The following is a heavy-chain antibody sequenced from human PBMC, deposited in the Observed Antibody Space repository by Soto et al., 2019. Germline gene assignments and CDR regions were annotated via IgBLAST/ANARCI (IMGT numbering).Heavy chain of an antibody. Sequence: QVQLQESGPGLVKPSETLSLTCTVSGGSVRSGSYYWSWIRQPPGKGLEWIGYIYYSGGTGFNHSLNSRVTTSMDTSKNQFSLKLPSVTAADTAVYYCAHQGADSFWNYGMDVWGQGTTVTVSS. CDR2: IYYSGGT. D-gene: IGHD3-3*01. V-gene: IGHV4-61*01. J-gene: IGHJ6*02. CDR3: AHQGADSFWNYGMDV. CDR1: GGSVRSGSYY.